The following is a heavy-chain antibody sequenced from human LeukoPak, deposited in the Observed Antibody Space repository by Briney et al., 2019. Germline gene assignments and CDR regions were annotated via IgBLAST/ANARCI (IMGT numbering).Heavy chain of an antibody. J-gene: IGHJ4*02. V-gene: IGHV4-59*01. CDR1: GDSIGTYH. CDR2: MQSTGNS. CDR3: ARDKQHSYGRYFDH. D-gene: IGHD5-18*01. Sequence: PSETVSLTCSVSGDSIGTYHWNWIRKSPGKGLEWIGHMQSTGNSKYNPSLRSRVTIFVDTSKSQVALILSSVTAADTAVYYCARDKQHSYGRYFDHWGQGALVTVSS.